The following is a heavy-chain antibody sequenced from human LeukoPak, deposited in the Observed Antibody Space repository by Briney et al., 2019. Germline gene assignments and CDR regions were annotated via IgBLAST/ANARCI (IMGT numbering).Heavy chain of an antibody. CDR1: GFSFSSSY. V-gene: IGHV3-7*01. CDR3: ARDPRGSKYSHFDS. Sequence: PGGSLRLSCVASGFSFSSSYMSWVRQAPGKGLEWVANIKQDGNENHYVDSVKGRFTISRDNAKSSLYLQMNGLRAEDTAVYYCARDPRGSKYSHFDSWGQGTLVTVSS. CDR2: IKQDGNEN. J-gene: IGHJ4*02. D-gene: IGHD4-11*01.